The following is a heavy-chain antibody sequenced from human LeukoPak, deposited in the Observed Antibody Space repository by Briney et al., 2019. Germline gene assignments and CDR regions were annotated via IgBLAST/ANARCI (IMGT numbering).Heavy chain of an antibody. CDR2: IRYDGSNK. CDR3: ARGGELLRPADY. CDR1: GFTFSSYA. D-gene: IGHD1-26*01. V-gene: IGHV3-30*02. J-gene: IGHJ4*02. Sequence: GGSLRLSCAASGFTFSSYAMSWVRQAPGKGLEWVAFIRYDGSNKYYADSVKGRFTISRDNAKNSLYLQMNNLRAEDTAVYYCARGGELLRPADYWGQGTLVTVSS.